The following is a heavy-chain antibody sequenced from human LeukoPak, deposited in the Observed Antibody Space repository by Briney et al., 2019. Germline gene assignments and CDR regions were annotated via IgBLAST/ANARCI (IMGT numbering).Heavy chain of an antibody. Sequence: GGSLRLSCAASGFTFSNAWMTWVRQAPGKGLEWVSTISFSGASTYYADSVTGRFTISRDNSKNTLYLRMNSLRAEDTAVYYCARGAVAGYYYSDYWGQGTLVTVSS. V-gene: IGHV3-23*01. J-gene: IGHJ4*02. D-gene: IGHD6-19*01. CDR1: GFTFSNAW. CDR2: ISFSGAST. CDR3: ARGAVAGYYYSDY.